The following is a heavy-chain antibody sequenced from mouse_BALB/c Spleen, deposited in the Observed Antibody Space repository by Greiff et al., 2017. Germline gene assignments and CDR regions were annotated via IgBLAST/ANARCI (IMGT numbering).Heavy chain of an antibody. V-gene: IGHV1-9*01. D-gene: IGHD1-1*01. Sequence: VKLMESGAELMKPGASVKISCKATGYTFSSYWIEWVKQRPGHGLEWIGEILPGSGSTNYNEKFKGKATFTADTSSNTAYMQLSSLTSEDSAVYYCARSDYYGSSYKDYWGQGTTLTVSS. CDR1: GYTFSSYW. CDR2: ILPGSGST. J-gene: IGHJ2*01. CDR3: ARSDYYGSSYKDY.